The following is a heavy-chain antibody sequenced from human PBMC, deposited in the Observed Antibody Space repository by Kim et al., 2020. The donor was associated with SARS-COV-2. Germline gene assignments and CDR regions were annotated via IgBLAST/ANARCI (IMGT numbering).Heavy chain of an antibody. CDR1: GYTLTELS. CDR2: FDPEDCET. D-gene: IGHD6-19*01. CDR3: ATAIAVAGTTIYYYYGMDV. J-gene: IGHJ6*02. Sequence: ASVKVSCKVSGYTLTELSMHWVRQAPGKGLEWMGGFDPEDCETIYAQKFQGRVTMTEDTSTDTVYMELSSLRSEDTAVYYCATAIAVAGTTIYYYYGMDVWGQGTTVTVSS. V-gene: IGHV1-24*01.